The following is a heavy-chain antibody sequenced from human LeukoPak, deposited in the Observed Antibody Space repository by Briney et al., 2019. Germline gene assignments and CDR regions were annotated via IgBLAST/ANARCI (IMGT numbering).Heavy chain of an antibody. CDR1: GGSFSGYY. CDR2: INHSGST. D-gene: IGHD6-13*01. J-gene: IGHJ4*02. CDR3: ARALSSSWYRNFDY. V-gene: IGHV4-34*01. Sequence: PSETLSLTCAVYGGSFSGYYWSWIRQPPGKGLEWIGEINHSGSTNYNPSLKSRVTISVDTSKNQFSLKLSSMTAADTAVYYCARALSSSWYRNFDYWGQGTLVTVSS.